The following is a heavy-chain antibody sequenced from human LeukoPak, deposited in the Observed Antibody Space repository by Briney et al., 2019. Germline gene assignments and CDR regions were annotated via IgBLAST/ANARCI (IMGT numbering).Heavy chain of an antibody. CDR2: ISSDGSRP. V-gene: IGHV3-74*01. CDR3: ARGSTYYDSSGQVPFDY. CDR1: GFTFSSHW. Sequence: PGGSLRLSCAASGFTFSSHWMHWVRQAPGKGLVWVSGISSDGSRPRYADSVNGRFTISRDNAKNTLYLQMNSLRAEDTAVYYCARGSTYYDSSGQVPFDYWGQGTLVTVSS. J-gene: IGHJ4*02. D-gene: IGHD3-22*01.